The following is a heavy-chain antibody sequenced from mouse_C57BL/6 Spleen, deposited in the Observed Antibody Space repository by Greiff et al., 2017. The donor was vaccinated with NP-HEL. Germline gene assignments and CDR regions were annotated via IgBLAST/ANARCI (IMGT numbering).Heavy chain of an antibody. D-gene: IGHD2-3*01. V-gene: IGHV14-1*01. J-gene: IGHJ4*01. CDR3: SIYDGYPYAMDY. Sequence: VQLQQSGAELVRPGASVKLSCTASGFNIKDYYMHWVKQRPEQGLEWIGRIDPEDGDTEYAPKFQGKATMTADTSSNIAYLQLSSLTSEDTAVYYCSIYDGYPYAMDYWGQGTSVTVSS. CDR2: IDPEDGDT. CDR1: GFNIKDYY.